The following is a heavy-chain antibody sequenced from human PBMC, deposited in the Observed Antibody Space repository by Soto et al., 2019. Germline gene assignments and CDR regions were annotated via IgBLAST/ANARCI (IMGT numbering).Heavy chain of an antibody. Sequence: ASVKVSCKASGYTFTSYAMHWVRQAPGQRLEWMGWINAGNGNTKYSQKFQGRVTITRDTSTSTAYMELSSLRSEDTAVYYCASTVDRAMVAPYSYYGMDVWGQGTTVTVSS. D-gene: IGHD5-18*01. CDR1: GYTFTSYA. CDR2: INAGNGNT. J-gene: IGHJ6*02. V-gene: IGHV1-3*01. CDR3: ASTVDRAMVAPYSYYGMDV.